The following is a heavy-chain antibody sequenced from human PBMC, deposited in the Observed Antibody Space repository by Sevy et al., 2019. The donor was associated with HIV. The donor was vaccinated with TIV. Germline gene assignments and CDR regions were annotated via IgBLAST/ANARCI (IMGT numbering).Heavy chain of an antibody. CDR2: LNGDGSDI. CDR3: FVRIRDSSEIDY. V-gene: IGHV3-74*01. Sequence: GGSLRLSCAASGFTFSNYYMNWVRQGPGKGLVGVARLNGDGSDINYADSVGGRFTISRDNTKNTLYLQMSSLRGEDTAVYYCFVRIRDSSEIDYWGQGTLVTVSS. CDR1: GFTFSNYY. D-gene: IGHD6-6*01. J-gene: IGHJ4*02.